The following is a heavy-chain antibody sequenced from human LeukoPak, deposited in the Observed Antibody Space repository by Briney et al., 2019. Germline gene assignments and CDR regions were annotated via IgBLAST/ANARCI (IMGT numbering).Heavy chain of an antibody. J-gene: IGHJ4*02. CDR1: GGTFSSYA. V-gene: IGHV1-69*13. CDR2: IIPIFGTA. CDR3: ARESRYYYDSSGYFDY. D-gene: IGHD3-22*01. Sequence: ASVKVSCKASGGTFSSYAISWVRQAPGQGLEWMGGIIPIFGTANYAQKFQGRVTITADESTSTAYMELSSLRSEDTAVYYCARESRYYYDSSGYFDYWGQGTLVTVSS.